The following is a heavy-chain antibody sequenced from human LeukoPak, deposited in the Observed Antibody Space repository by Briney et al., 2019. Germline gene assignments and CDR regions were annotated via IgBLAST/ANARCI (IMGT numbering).Heavy chain of an antibody. CDR1: GFTIRANL. J-gene: IGHJ4*02. Sequence: GALRLSCVVSGFTIRANLMSWVRRAPGKGLEWVSVIYSGGRTEYADSVKGRFTISRDNSKNTLYLQMSGLRADDTAVYYCARENGRGVISPYFDYWGQGTLVTVSS. D-gene: IGHD3-10*01. CDR2: IYSGGRT. CDR3: ARENGRGVISPYFDY. V-gene: IGHV3-66*01.